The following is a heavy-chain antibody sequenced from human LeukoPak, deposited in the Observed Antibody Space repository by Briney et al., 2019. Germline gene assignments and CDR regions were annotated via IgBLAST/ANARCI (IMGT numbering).Heavy chain of an antibody. CDR1: GFVFNSYA. D-gene: IGHD3-10*01. J-gene: IGHJ3*02. V-gene: IGHV3-30*12. CDR3: ARDPLRYYGSGSPLRAFDI. CDR2: ISYDGSNK. Sequence: GGSLRLSCAASGFVFNSYAMTWIRQAPGKGLEWVAVISYDGSNKYYADSVKGRFTISRDNSKNTLYPQMISLRAEDTAVYYCARDPLRYYGSGSPLRAFDIWGQGTMVTVSS.